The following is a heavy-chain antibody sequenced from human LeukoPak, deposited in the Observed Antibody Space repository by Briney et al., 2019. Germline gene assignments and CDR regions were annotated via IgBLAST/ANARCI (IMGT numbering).Heavy chain of an antibody. J-gene: IGHJ4*02. D-gene: IGHD3-10*01. CDR2: IYYSGTT. V-gene: IGHV4-59*01. CDR3: AREANYYGSGSYFEGTFDY. CDR1: GGSISSYY. Sequence: SETLSLTCTVSGGSISSYYWSWIRQPPGKGLEWIGYIYYSGTTNYNPSLKSRVTISIDTSKNEFSLKLTSVTAADTAVYYCAREANYYGSGSYFEGTFDYWGQGSLVTVSS.